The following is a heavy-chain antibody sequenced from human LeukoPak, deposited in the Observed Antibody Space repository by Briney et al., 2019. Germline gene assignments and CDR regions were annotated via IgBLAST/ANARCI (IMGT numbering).Heavy chain of an antibody. CDR1: GGSISSYY. Sequence: SETLSLTCTVSGGSISSYYWSWIRQPPGKGLEWIGYIYYSGSTNYNPSLKSRVTISVDTSKNQFSLKLSSVTAADTAVYYCARTFAARYGMDVWGQGTTVTVSS. J-gene: IGHJ6*02. D-gene: IGHD3-10*01. V-gene: IGHV4-59*08. CDR2: IYYSGST. CDR3: ARTFAARYGMDV.